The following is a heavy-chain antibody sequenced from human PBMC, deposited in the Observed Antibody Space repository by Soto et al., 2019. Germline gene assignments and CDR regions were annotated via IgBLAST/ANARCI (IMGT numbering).Heavy chain of an antibody. CDR1: GFTLSSYS. V-gene: IGHV3-48*01. CDR2: ISSSSSTI. Sequence: PGGSLRLSCAASGFTLSSYSMNWVRQAPGKGLEWVSYISSSSSTIYYADSVKGRFTISRDNSKNTLYLQMDSLRVEDTAMYYCVRENYYYGMDVWGQGTAVTVSS. J-gene: IGHJ6*02. CDR3: VRENYYYGMDV.